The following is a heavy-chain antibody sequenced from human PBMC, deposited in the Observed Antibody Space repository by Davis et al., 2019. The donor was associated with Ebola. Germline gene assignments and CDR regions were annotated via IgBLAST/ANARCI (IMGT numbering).Heavy chain of an antibody. J-gene: IGHJ4*02. CDR1: GYTFTNYG. D-gene: IGHD3-16*01. Sequence: AASVKVSCKASGYTFTNYGITWVRQAPGQGLEWMGWINPHNGNTNYAQNVQGRVIMTSDTATTTAYMEVGSLRSDDTAVYYCARGGGFDYWGQGTLVTVSS. CDR2: INPHNGNT. V-gene: IGHV1-18*04. CDR3: ARGGGFDY.